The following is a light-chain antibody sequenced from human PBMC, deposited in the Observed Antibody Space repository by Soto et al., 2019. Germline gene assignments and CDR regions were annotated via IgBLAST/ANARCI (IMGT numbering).Light chain of an antibody. J-gene: IGKJ4*01. Sequence: DIQMTQSPSSLSASVGNRVTITCQASQDIATYLNWYQQKPGKVPKLLIYAASSLQSGVPSRFSGSGSGTDFTLTISSLQPEDFATYYCQQRYSAPLTFGGGTKVDIK. CDR1: QDIATY. V-gene: IGKV1-39*01. CDR3: QQRYSAPLT. CDR2: AAS.